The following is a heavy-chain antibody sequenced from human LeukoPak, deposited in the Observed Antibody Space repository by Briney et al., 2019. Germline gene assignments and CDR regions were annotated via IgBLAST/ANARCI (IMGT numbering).Heavy chain of an antibody. CDR2: INHSGST. J-gene: IGHJ6*03. Sequence: SETLSLTCALYGGSFSGYYWSWIRQPPGKGLEWIGEINHSGSTNYNPSLKSRVTISVDTSKNQFSLKLSSVTAADTAVYYCARETCITIFGVVIQTPSCYYYYMDFWGKGTTVTVSS. D-gene: IGHD3-3*01. CDR3: ARETCITIFGVVIQTPSCYYYYMDF. CDR1: GGSFSGYY. V-gene: IGHV4-34*01.